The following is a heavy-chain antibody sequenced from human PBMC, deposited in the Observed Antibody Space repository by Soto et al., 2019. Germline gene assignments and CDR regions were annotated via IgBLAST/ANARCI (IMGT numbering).Heavy chain of an antibody. D-gene: IGHD5-18*01. J-gene: IGHJ4*02. V-gene: IGHV4-59*08. CDR3: ARVVRGYSYGCIDY. CDR2: IYYSGST. Sequence: PSETLSLTCTVSGGSISNNYWSWIRQPPGKGLEWIGYIYYSGSTNYNPSLKGRVTISVDTSKNQFSLKLSSVTAADTAVYYCARVVRGYSYGCIDYWGQGILVTVSS. CDR1: GGSISNNY.